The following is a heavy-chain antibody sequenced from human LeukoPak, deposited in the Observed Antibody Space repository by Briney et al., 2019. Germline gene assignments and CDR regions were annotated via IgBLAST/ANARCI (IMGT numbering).Heavy chain of an antibody. V-gene: IGHV4-59*01. CDR2: IYYSGST. CDR1: GGSISSYY. CDR3: AGMRITTPTVRTLDY. Sequence: PSETLSLTCTVSGGSISSYYWTWIRQPPGKGLEWIGYIYYSGSTNYNPSPKSRVTISVDTSKNQFSLKLSSVTAADTAVYYCAGMRITTPTVRTLDYWGQGTLVTVSS. D-gene: IGHD1-14*01. J-gene: IGHJ4*02.